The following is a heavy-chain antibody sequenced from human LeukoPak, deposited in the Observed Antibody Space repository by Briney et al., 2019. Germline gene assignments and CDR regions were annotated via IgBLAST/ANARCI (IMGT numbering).Heavy chain of an antibody. CDR2: INHSGST. Sequence: SETLSLTCAVYGGSFSGYYWSWIRQPPGKGLEWIGEINHSGSTNYNPSLKSRVTISVDTSKNQFSLKLSSVTAADTAVYYCARAPGGVERWLQFPPPVFDIGGKGKMLPVSS. CDR3: ARAPGGVERWLQFPPPVFDI. J-gene: IGHJ3*02. CDR1: GGSFSGYY. D-gene: IGHD5-12*01. V-gene: IGHV4-34*01.